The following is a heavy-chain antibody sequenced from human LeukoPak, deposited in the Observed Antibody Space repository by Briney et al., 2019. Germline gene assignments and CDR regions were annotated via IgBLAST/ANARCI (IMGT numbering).Heavy chain of an antibody. CDR1: GYSFTSYW. V-gene: IGHV5-51*01. Sequence: GESLKISCKGSGYSFTSYWIGWVRQMPGKGLEWMGIIYPGNSDTRYSPSFQGQVTVSADKSISTAYLQWSSLKASDTAMYYCARPGYYYDSSGYYAYWGQGTLVTVSS. CDR2: IYPGNSDT. CDR3: ARPGYYYDSSGYYAY. D-gene: IGHD3-22*01. J-gene: IGHJ4*02.